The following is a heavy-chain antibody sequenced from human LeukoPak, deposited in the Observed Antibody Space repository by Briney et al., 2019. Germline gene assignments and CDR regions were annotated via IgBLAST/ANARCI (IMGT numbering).Heavy chain of an antibody. CDR3: ARQTGSGLFILP. J-gene: IGHJ4*02. D-gene: IGHD3/OR15-3a*01. V-gene: IGHV4-4*07. Sequence: PSETLSLTCTVSGGSISSYYWSWIRQPAGEGLEWIGRIYISGSTNYNPSLKSQVSISIDTSKNQFSLRLTSVTAADTAVYYCARQTGSGLFILPGGQGTLVTVSS. CDR2: IYISGST. CDR1: GGSISSYY.